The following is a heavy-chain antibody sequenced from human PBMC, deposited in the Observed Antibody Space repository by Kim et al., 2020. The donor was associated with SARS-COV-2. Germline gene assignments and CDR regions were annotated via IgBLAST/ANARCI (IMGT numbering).Heavy chain of an antibody. Sequence: KYYVDSVKGRFTISRDNAKNSLYLQMNSLRAEDSAVYYCARGFPWRPLDVWGQGTTVTVSS. J-gene: IGHJ6*02. D-gene: IGHD5-12*01. V-gene: IGHV3-7*01. CDR2: K. CDR3: ARGFPWRPLDV.